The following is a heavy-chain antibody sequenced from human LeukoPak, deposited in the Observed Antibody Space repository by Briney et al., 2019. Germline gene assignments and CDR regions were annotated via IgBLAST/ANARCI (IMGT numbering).Heavy chain of an antibody. J-gene: IGHJ4*02. Sequence: SETLSLTCAVYGGSFSGYYWSWLRQPPGKGLEWIGEINHSGSTNYNPSLKSRVTISVDTSKNQFSLKLSSVTAADTAVYYCARVPSYSSGRFHYFDYWGQGTLVTASS. V-gene: IGHV4-34*01. CDR3: ARVPSYSSGRFHYFDY. CDR1: GGSFSGYY. CDR2: INHSGST. D-gene: IGHD6-19*01.